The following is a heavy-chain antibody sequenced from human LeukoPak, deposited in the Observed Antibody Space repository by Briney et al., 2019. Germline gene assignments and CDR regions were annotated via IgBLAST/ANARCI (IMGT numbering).Heavy chain of an antibody. D-gene: IGHD2-2*01. J-gene: IGHJ4*02. CDR1: GFTFSSYA. Sequence: PGGSLRLSCAASGFTFSSYAMHWVRQAPGKGLEWVSAISGSGGSTYYADSVKGRFTISRDNSKNTLYLQMNSLRAEDTAVYYCAKDLEHYQYYFDYWGQGTLVTVSS. CDR3: AKDLEHYQYYFDY. V-gene: IGHV3-23*01. CDR2: ISGSGGST.